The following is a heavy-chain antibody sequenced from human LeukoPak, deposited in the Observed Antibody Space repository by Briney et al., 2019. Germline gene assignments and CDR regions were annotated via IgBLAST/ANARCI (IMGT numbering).Heavy chain of an antibody. CDR3: AKQWVGATFLFDY. J-gene: IGHJ4*02. CDR2: ISGSGGST. D-gene: IGHD1-26*01. Sequence: PGGSLRLSCAASGFTFSSYAMSWVRQAPGKGLEWVSAISGSGGSTYYADSVKGRFTISRDNSKNTLYLQMNCLRAEDTAVYYCAKQWVGATFLFDYWGQGTLVTVSS. V-gene: IGHV3-23*01. CDR1: GFTFSSYA.